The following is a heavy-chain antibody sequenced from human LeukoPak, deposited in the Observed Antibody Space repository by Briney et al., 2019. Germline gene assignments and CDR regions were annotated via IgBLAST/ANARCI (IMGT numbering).Heavy chain of an antibody. CDR2: IFNIGPA. D-gene: IGHD1-1*01. V-gene: IGHV4-4*07. CDR3: DASWNDERCFDP. J-gene: IGHJ5*02. CDR1: GFTSSSYG. Sequence: GSLRLSCAASGFTSSSYGMSWIRQPAGKGLEWIGRIFNIGPANYNPSFKSRVTISRDTSKNDFCLNLDSVTAADTAVYYCDASWNDERCFDPWGQGTLVIVSS.